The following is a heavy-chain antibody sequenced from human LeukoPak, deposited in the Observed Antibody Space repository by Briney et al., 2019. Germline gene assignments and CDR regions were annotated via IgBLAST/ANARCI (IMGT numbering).Heavy chain of an antibody. CDR2: TDYRFKWYN. Sequence: SQTLSLTCAISGDSVSSNSAAWNWIRQSPSRGLEWLGRTDYRFKWYNDYAVSVKSRITTTPHTSKNQFSLQLNSVTPEDTAVYYCASEAKGGWLQLSGDDAFDIWGQGTMVTVSS. CDR1: GDSVSSNSAA. J-gene: IGHJ3*02. V-gene: IGHV6-1*01. CDR3: ASEAKGGWLQLSGDDAFDI. D-gene: IGHD5-24*01.